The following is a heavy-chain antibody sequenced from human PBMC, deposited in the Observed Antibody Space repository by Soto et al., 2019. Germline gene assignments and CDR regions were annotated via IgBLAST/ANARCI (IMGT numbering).Heavy chain of an antibody. J-gene: IGHJ4*02. CDR3: ARADRQYGAPNSYCFDY. V-gene: IGHV4-4*02. CDR2: IFQSGST. Sequence: QVQLQESGPRLVKPSRTLSLTCSVSTGSITSSNWWSWVRQPPWKGLEWLGEIFQSGSTTYSPSFKSRVTLSIDKPKNQLSLKMTSVTAPDTTVYYCARADRQYGAPNSYCFDYWGQGTRVTVYS. D-gene: IGHD2-15*01. CDR1: TGSITSSNW.